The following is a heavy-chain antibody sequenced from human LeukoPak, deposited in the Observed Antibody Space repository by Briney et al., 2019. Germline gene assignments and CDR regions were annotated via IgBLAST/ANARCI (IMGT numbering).Heavy chain of an antibody. Sequence: KPSETLSLTCTVSGGSISSSSYYRGWTRQPPGKGLEWIGSIYYSGSTYYNPSLKSRVTISVDTSKNQFSLKLSSVTAADTAVYYCARQQQLLDYWGQGTLVTVSS. CDR2: IYYSGST. V-gene: IGHV4-39*01. D-gene: IGHD6-13*01. CDR1: GGSISSSSYY. CDR3: ARQQQLLDY. J-gene: IGHJ4*02.